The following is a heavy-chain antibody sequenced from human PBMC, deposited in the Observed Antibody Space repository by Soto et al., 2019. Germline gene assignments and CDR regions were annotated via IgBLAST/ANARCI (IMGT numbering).Heavy chain of an antibody. D-gene: IGHD3-22*01. CDR1: GFTFSSYG. Sequence: HPGGSLRLSCAACGFTFSSYGMHGVRQAPGKGLEWVAVISYDGSNKYYADSVKGRFTISRDNSKNTLYLQMNSLRAEDTAVYYCAKVSLKIVVVADAFDIWGQGTMVTVSS. J-gene: IGHJ3*02. CDR2: ISYDGSNK. CDR3: AKVSLKIVVVADAFDI. V-gene: IGHV3-30*18.